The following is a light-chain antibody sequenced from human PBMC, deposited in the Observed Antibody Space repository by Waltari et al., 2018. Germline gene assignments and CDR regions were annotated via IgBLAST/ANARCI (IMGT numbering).Light chain of an antibody. CDR2: WAS. Sequence: DIVMTQSPDSLAVSLGERATINCKSSQTILYRFNNKNSLAWYQQTPGQPPKLLIYWASTREAGVPDRFSGTGSGTDFNLTISSLQAEDVAVYYCQQYFSTPLTFGGGTKVEI. CDR3: QQYFSTPLT. CDR1: QTILYRFNNKNS. V-gene: IGKV4-1*01. J-gene: IGKJ4*01.